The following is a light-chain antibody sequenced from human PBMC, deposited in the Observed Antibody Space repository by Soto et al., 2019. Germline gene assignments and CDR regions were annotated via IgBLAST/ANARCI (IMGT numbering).Light chain of an antibody. CDR2: DVS. V-gene: IGLV2-11*01. J-gene: IGLJ2*01. Sequence: QSALTQPPSASGSPGQSITISCTGSRDDVGGYNYVSWYQQHPGKAPKLMIYDVSKRPSGVPDRFSGSKSGNTASLTISGLQAEDEADYYCCSYAGSYTYVVFGGGTKLTVL. CDR3: CSYAGSYTYVV. CDR1: RDDVGGYNY.